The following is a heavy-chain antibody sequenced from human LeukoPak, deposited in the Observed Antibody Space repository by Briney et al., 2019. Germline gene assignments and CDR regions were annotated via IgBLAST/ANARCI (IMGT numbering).Heavy chain of an antibody. CDR2: ISRNSGII. CDR1: GFTFDDYA. CDR3: AKVPNSGSYSWALTWFDY. Sequence: PGRSLRLSCAASGFTFDDYAMHWVRQTPGKGLEWVSGISRNSGIIGYADSVEGRFTISRDNSKNTLYLQMNSLRAEDTAVYYCAKVPNSGSYSWALTWFDYWGQGTLVPVSS. D-gene: IGHD1-26*01. J-gene: IGHJ4*02. V-gene: IGHV3-9*01.